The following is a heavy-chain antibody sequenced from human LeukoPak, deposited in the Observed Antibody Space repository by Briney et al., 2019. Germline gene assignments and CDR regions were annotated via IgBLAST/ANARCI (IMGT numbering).Heavy chain of an antibody. V-gene: IGHV3-48*01. CDR1: GFTFSSYS. CDR3: VRQFAA. CDR2: ISSGSSTI. J-gene: IGHJ5*02. D-gene: IGHD5-24*01. Sequence: GGSLRLSCAASGFTFSSYSMNWVRQAPGKGLEWVSYISSGSSTIYYADSVKGRFTISRDNGKSSLYLQMNSLRVEDTALYYCVRQFAAWGQGTLVTVSS.